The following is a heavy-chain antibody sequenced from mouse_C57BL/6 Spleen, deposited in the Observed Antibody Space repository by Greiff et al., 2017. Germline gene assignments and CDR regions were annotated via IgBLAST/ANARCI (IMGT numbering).Heavy chain of an antibody. CDR2: INPSNGGT. J-gene: IGHJ4*01. V-gene: IGHV1-53*01. D-gene: IGHD2-5*01. CDR3: ASPAYYSNYDAMDY. Sequence: QVHVKQPGTELVKPGASVKLSCKASGYTFTSYWMHWVKQRPGQGLEWIGNINPSNGGTNYNEKFKSKATLTVYKSSSTAYMQLSSLTSEDSAVYYCASPAYYSNYDAMDYWGQGTSVTVSS. CDR1: GYTFTSYW.